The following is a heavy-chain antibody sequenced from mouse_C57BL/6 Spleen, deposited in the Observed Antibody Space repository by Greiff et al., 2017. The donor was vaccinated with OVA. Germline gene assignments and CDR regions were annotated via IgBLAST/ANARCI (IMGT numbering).Heavy chain of an antibody. D-gene: IGHD1-1*01. CDR2: INPSNGGP. V-gene: IGHV1-53*01. Sequence: QVQLQQPGTELVKPGASVKLSCKASGYTFTSYWMHWVKQRPGQGLEWIGNINPSNGGPNYNEKFKSKATLTVDKSSSTTYMQLSSLTSEDSAVYYCAREDYYGSSPWFAYWGQGTLVTVSA. CDR3: AREDYYGSSPWFAY. J-gene: IGHJ3*01. CDR1: GYTFTSYW.